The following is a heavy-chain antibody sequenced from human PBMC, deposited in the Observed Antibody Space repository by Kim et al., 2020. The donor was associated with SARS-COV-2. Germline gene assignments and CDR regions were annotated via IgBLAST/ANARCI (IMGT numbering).Heavy chain of an antibody. CDR2: IYTGGIT. V-gene: IGHV3-66*01. Sequence: GGSLRLSCAASGLTVSSHYMSWVRQAPGKGLEWVSVIYTGGITHYADSVKGRFTISRDNSKNTVFLQMNSLRAEDTALYYCARSPTTVGAFDIWGQGTMVTVSP. CDR3: ARSPTTVGAFDI. D-gene: IGHD4-17*01. CDR1: GLTVSSHY. J-gene: IGHJ3*02.